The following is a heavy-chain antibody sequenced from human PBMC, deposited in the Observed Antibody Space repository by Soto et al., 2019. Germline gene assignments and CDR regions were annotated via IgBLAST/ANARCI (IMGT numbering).Heavy chain of an antibody. D-gene: IGHD6-19*01. CDR3: AHSVVAGLGYYFDY. CDR1: GFSLSTSGVA. V-gene: IGHV2-5*02. CDR2: IYWDDDK. J-gene: IGHJ4*02. Sequence: ESAPTLVNPTQTLTLTCTFSGFSLSTSGVAVGWIRQPPGKALEWLALIYWDDDKRYSPFLKSRLTITKDTSKNQVVLTMTNMDPVDTATYYCAHSVVAGLGYYFDYWGQGTLVTVSS.